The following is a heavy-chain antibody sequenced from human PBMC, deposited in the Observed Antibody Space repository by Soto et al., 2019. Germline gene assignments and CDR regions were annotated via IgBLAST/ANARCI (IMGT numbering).Heavy chain of an antibody. V-gene: IGHV4-59*01. CDR3: ARGVATIGP. Sequence: NPSETLSLTCSVSGDSISSYYWSWIRQPPGKGLEWIGYIYYSGSTNYNPSFKSRVTISVDTPKNQFSLKLTSVTAADTAVYYCARGVATIGPWGQGTLVTVSS. CDR2: IYYSGST. CDR1: GDSISSYY. J-gene: IGHJ5*02. D-gene: IGHD5-12*01.